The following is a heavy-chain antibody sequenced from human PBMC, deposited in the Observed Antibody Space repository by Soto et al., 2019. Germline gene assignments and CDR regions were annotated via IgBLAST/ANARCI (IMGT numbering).Heavy chain of an antibody. V-gene: IGHV1-18*04. CDR3: ARDYGATSPDYFDY. D-gene: IGHD4-17*01. CDR1: GYTFTSYN. CDR2: ISAHSGNT. Sequence: GASVKVSCKTSGYTFTSYNINWVRQAPGQGLEWVGWISAHSGNTKYIEKLQGRITMTTDTSTKTGYMELWSLTPDDTAVYFCARDYGATSPDYFDYWGQGTLVTVSS. J-gene: IGHJ4*02.